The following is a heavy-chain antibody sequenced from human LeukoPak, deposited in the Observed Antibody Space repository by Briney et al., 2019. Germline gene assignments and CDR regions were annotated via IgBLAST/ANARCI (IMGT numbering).Heavy chain of an antibody. CDR3: ARSGADDYFDY. V-gene: IGHV4-59*01. Sequence: PSETLSLTCTVSGGSISSYYWSWIRQPPGKGLEWIGYIYYSGSTNYNPSLKSRVTISVDTSKNQFSLKLSSVTAADTAVYYCARSGADDYFDYWGQGTLVTVSS. J-gene: IGHJ4*02. CDR2: IYYSGST. CDR1: GGSISSYY.